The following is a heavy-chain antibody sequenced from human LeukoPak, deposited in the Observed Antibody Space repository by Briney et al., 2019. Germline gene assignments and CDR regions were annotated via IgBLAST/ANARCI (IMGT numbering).Heavy chain of an antibody. CDR1: GFTFNRDW. CDR2: IKEDGSEK. J-gene: IGHJ4*02. D-gene: IGHD3-10*01. Sequence: GGSLRLSCTASGFTFNRDWTAWVRQAPGKGLEWVANIKEDGSEKNYVDSVKGRFTISRDNAKNSLSLQMNSLRAEDTAVYYCARDYDHYYGSGSYLYYFNYWGQGTLVTVSS. V-gene: IGHV3-7*01. CDR3: ARDYDHYYGSGSYLYYFNY.